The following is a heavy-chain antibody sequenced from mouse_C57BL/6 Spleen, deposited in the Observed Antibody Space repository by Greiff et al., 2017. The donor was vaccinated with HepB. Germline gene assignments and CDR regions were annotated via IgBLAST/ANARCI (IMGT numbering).Heavy chain of an antibody. Sequence: DVQLQESGAELVRPGASVKLSCTASGFNIKDDYMHWVKQRPEQGLEWIGWIDPENGDTDYASKFQGKATITADTSSNTAYLQLSSLTSEDTAVYYCTTGTTVDYYAMDYWGQGTSVTVSS. CDR3: TTGTTVDYYAMDY. CDR2: IDPENGDT. D-gene: IGHD1-1*01. J-gene: IGHJ4*01. V-gene: IGHV14-4*01. CDR1: GFNIKDDY.